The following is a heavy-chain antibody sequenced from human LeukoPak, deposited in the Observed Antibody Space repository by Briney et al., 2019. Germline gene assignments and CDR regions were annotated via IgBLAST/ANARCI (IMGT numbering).Heavy chain of an antibody. J-gene: IGHJ4*02. Sequence: SQTLSLTCVVSGDSVSSKNGAWNWIRQSPSRGLEWLGRTYYRSKWYNDYAESMEGRMTISQATSKNQYSLPLNSVTPDDTAVYYCARDFGTTGWHTFDYWGQGTLVTVSS. CDR3: ARDFGTTGWHTFDY. V-gene: IGHV6-1*01. CDR1: GDSVSSKNGA. D-gene: IGHD6-19*01. CDR2: TYYRSKWYN.